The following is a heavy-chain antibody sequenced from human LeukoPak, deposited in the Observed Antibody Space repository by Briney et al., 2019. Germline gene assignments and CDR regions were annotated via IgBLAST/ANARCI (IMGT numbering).Heavy chain of an antibody. CDR1: GFTFSSYA. CDR3: AKDWGNWNYRYYFDY. Sequence: GGSLRLSCAASGFTFSSYAMSWVRQAPGKGLEWVSAISGSGGSTYYADSVKGRFTISRDNSKNTLYLQMNSLRAEDTAVYYCAKDWGNWNYRYYFDYWGQGTLVTVSS. CDR2: ISGSGGST. V-gene: IGHV3-23*01. J-gene: IGHJ4*02. D-gene: IGHD1-7*01.